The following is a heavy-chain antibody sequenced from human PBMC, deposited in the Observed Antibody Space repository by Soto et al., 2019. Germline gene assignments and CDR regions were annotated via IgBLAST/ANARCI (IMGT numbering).Heavy chain of an antibody. CDR1: GGTFSSYA. CDR2: IIPIFGTA. D-gene: IGHD2-15*01. CDR3: ASTSVVVVAATLRSAGGFDY. Sequence: SVKVSCKASGGTFSSYAISWVRQAPGQGLEWMGGIIPIFGTANYAQKFQGRVTITADESTSTAYMELSSLRSEDTAVYYCASTSVVVVAATLRSAGGFDYWGQGTLVTVSS. J-gene: IGHJ4*02. V-gene: IGHV1-69*13.